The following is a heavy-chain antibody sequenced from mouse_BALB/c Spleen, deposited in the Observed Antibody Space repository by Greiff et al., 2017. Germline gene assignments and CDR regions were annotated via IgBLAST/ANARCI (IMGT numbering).Heavy chain of an antibody. Sequence: EVKVVESGGGLVQPGGSRKLSCAASGFTFSSFGMHWVRQAPEKGLEWVAYISSGSSTIYYADTVKGRFTISRDNPKNTLFLQMTSLRSEDTAMYYCARSGGYYERFDYWGQGTTLTVSS. CDR1: GFTFSSFG. CDR2: ISSGSSTI. J-gene: IGHJ2*01. CDR3: ARSGGYYERFDY. D-gene: IGHD2-3*01. V-gene: IGHV5-17*02.